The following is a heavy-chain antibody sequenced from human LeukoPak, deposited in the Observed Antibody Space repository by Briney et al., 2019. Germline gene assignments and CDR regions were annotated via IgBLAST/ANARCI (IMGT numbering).Heavy chain of an antibody. CDR3: AREGANYVPFDY. V-gene: IGHV3-69-1*01. CDR1: GFTFDDYA. Sequence: GRSLRLSCAASGFTFDDYAMHWVRQAPGKGLEWVSSVKGRFTISRDNAKNSLYLQMNSLRAEDTAVYYCAREGANYVPFDYWGQGTLVTVSS. J-gene: IGHJ4*02. D-gene: IGHD3-10*02.